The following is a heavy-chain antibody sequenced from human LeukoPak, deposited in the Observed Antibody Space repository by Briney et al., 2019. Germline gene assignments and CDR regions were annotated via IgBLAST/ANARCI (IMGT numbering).Heavy chain of an antibody. V-gene: IGHV3-43*02. CDR1: GFTFDNYA. CDR2: ISGDGGST. Sequence: GGSLRLSCAASGFTFDNYAMHWVRQAPGKGLEWVSLISGDGGSTYYADSVKGRFTISRDNSKNSLYLQMNSLRTEDTALYYCAKDAYDSSGYYYGYWGQGTLVTVSS. CDR3: AKDAYDSSGYYYGY. J-gene: IGHJ4*02. D-gene: IGHD3-22*01.